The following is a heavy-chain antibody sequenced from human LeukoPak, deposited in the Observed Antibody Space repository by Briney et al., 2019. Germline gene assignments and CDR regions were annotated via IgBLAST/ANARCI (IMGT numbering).Heavy chain of an antibody. CDR1: GGSISSYY. V-gene: IGHV4-4*09. CDR2: IYTSGST. J-gene: IGHJ5*02. D-gene: IGHD6-19*01. CDR3: ARQVSSGWYNWFDP. Sequence: PSEALSLTCTVSGGSISSYYWSWIRQPPGKGLEWIGYIYTSGSTNYNPSLKSRVTISVDTSKNQFSPKLSSVTAADTAVYYCARQVSSGWYNWFDPWGQGTLVTVSS.